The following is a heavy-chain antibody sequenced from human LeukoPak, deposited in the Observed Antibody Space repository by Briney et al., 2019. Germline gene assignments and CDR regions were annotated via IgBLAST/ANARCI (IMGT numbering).Heavy chain of an antibody. CDR3: AKDFWSSSNYFDY. CDR1: GFSFSNYD. D-gene: IGHD6-6*01. J-gene: IGHJ4*02. CDR2: IRYDGSNK. Sequence: GGSLRLSCAASGFSFSNYDMHWVRQAPGKGLEWVAVIRYDGSNKYYADSVKGRFTISRDNSKNTLYLQMNSLRAEDTAVYYCAKDFWSSSNYFDYWGQGTLVTVSS. V-gene: IGHV3-30*02.